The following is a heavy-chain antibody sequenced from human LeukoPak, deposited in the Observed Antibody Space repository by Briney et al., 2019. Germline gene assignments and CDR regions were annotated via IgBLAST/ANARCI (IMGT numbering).Heavy chain of an antibody. D-gene: IGHD2-2*01. V-gene: IGHV4-59*08. CDR2: IYYSGST. CDR1: GGSISSYY. CDR3: ARHGAMSSYYDY. Sequence: SETLSLTCTVSGGSISSYYWSWIRQPPGKGLEWIGYIYYSGSTNYNPSLKSRVTISVDTSKSQFSLKLSSVTAADTAVYYCARHGAMSSYYDYWGQGTLVTVSS. J-gene: IGHJ4*02.